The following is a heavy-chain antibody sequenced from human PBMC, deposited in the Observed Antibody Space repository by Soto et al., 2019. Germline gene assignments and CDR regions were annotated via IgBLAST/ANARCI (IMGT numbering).Heavy chain of an antibody. CDR1: GGTFSSYA. CDR3: ARGGSSSWSSYYYYGMDV. V-gene: IGHV1-69*13. J-gene: IGHJ6*02. CDR2: IIPIFGTA. D-gene: IGHD6-13*01. Sequence: ASVKVSCKASGGTFSSYAISWVRQAPGQGLEWMGGIIPIFGTANYAQKFQGRVTITADESTSTAYMELSSLRSEDTAVYYCARGGSSSWSSYYYYGMDVWGQGTTVTVSS.